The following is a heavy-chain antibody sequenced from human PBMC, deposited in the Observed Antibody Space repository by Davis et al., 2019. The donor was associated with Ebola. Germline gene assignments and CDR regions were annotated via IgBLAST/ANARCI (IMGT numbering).Heavy chain of an antibody. D-gene: IGHD3-10*01. CDR3: ARPIYDSGTYYGETSYYYGMDV. V-gene: IGHV3-33*01. Sequence: GEPLKISCAASGFNFSSYGMHWVRLAPGKGLEWVAVIWVDGSKKYYADSVKGRFTISRDNSKKTLFLQMNSLRVEDSAVYYCARPIYDSGTYYGETSYYYGMDVWGKGTTVTVSS. CDR1: GFNFSSYG. J-gene: IGHJ6*04. CDR2: IWVDGSKK.